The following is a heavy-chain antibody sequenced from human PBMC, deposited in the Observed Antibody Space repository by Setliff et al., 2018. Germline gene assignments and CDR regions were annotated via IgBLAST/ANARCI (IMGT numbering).Heavy chain of an antibody. CDR1: DDSFTSSRYY. D-gene: IGHD2-15*01. V-gene: IGHV4-39*01. CDR3: VRPGGTTVVARHFDY. Sequence: SETLSLTCTVSDDSFTSSRYYWGWIRQAPGSGLEWIGSISYSGTPYYNASVESRVTISIDTSRNQLSLELRSVTVADTATYYCVRPGGTTVVARHFDYWGSGSLVTVSS. J-gene: IGHJ4*01. CDR2: ISYSGTP.